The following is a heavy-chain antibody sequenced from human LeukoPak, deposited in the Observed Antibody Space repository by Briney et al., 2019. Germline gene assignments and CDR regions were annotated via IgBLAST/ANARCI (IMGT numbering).Heavy chain of an antibody. Sequence: GASVKVSCKASGGTFSSYAISWVRQAPGQGLEWRGWISAYNGNTNYAQKLQGRVTMTTDTSTSTAYMGLRSLRSDDTAVYYCARDLYYDILTGYYFSPFDPWGQGTLVTVSS. CDR1: GGTFSSYA. CDR3: ARDLYYDILTGYYFSPFDP. D-gene: IGHD3-9*01. V-gene: IGHV1-18*01. CDR2: ISAYNGNT. J-gene: IGHJ5*02.